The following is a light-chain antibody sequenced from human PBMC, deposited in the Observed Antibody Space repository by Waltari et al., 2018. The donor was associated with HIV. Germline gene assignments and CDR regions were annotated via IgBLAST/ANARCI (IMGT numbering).Light chain of an antibody. CDR3: QVWDSSSDHVV. CDR2: DDS. J-gene: IGLJ2*01. Sequence: SYVLTQPPSVSVAPGQTARITCGGNKIGSKSVHLYQQKTGQAPVLVVYDDSDRPSGIPERFSGSNSGNTATLTISRVEAGDEADYYCQVWDSSSDHVVFGGGTKLTVL. V-gene: IGLV3-21*02. CDR1: KIGSKS.